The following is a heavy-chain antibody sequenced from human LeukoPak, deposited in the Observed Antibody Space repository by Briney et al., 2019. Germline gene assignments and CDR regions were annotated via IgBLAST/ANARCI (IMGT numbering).Heavy chain of an antibody. V-gene: IGHV1-2*02. D-gene: IGHD6-19*01. CDR2: ISPNTGAT. CDR1: GYTFTGYY. CDR3: ARDRVGSGWPRPFYFEF. Sequence: GASVKVSCKPSGYTFTGYYLHWVRQAPGQALKWMGWISPNTGATLYAQSFQGRVTMSRDTSISTAYLDLRSLRFDDTAVYYCARDRVGSGWPRPFYFEFWGQGTLVTVSS. J-gene: IGHJ4*02.